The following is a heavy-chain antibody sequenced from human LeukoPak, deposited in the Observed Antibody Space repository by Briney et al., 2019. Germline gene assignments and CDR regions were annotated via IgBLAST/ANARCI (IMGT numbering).Heavy chain of an antibody. CDR1: GGSFSGYY. D-gene: IGHD3-3*01. V-gene: IGHV4-34*01. J-gene: IGHJ4*02. CDR2: INHSGST. Sequence: SETLSLTCAVYGGSFSGYYWSWIRQPPGKGLEWIGEINHSGSTNYNPSLKSRVTISVDTSKNQFSLKLSSVTAADTAVYYCASLRSDFWSGYYLNYFDYWGQGTLVTVSS. CDR3: ASLRSDFWSGYYLNYFDY.